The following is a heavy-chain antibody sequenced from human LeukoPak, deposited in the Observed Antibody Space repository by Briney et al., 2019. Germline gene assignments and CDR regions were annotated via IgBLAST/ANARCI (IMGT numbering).Heavy chain of an antibody. J-gene: IGHJ4*02. Sequence: SETLSLTCTVSGGSISSYSWNWLRQPAGKGLEWIGRIYASGSTNYNPSLKSRVTMSVDTSKNQFSLKLGSVTAADTAVYYCATAETAAGTVNWGQGTPVTISS. D-gene: IGHD6-13*01. CDR1: GGSISSYS. V-gene: IGHV4-4*07. CDR3: ATAETAAGTVN. CDR2: IYASGST.